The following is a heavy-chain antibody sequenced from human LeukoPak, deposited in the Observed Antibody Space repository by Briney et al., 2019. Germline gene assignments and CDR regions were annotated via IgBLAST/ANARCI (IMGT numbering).Heavy chain of an antibody. CDR3: ARPISYYYDSSGSLNYFDY. CDR2: INWNGGST. V-gene: IGHV3-20*04. D-gene: IGHD3-22*01. Sequence: GGSLRLSCADSGFTFDDYGMTWVRQVPGKGLEWVSGINWNGGSTGYADSVKGRFTISRDNAKNSLYLQMNSLRAEDTALYYCARPISYYYDSSGSLNYFDYWGQGTLVTVSS. CDR1: GFTFDDYG. J-gene: IGHJ4*02.